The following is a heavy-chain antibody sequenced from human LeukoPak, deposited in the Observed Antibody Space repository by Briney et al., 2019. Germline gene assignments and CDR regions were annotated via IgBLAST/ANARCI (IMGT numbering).Heavy chain of an antibody. CDR1: GFTLSSYA. V-gene: IGHV3-23*01. CDR2: SSGSGGST. J-gene: IGHJ4*02. CDR3: AKFASSGYVDGVDY. D-gene: IGHD5-12*01. Sequence: GGSLRLSCAASGFTLSSYAMSWVRQAPGKGLEWVSASSGSGGSTYYADSVKGRFTISRDNSKNTLYLQMNSLRAEDTAVYYCAKFASSGYVDGVDYWGQGTLVTVSS.